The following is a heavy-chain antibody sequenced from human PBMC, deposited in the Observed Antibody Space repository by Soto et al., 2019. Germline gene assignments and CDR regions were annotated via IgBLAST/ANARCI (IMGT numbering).Heavy chain of an antibody. V-gene: IGHV4-4*07. Sequence: SETLSLTCTVSGGSISSYYWSWIRQPARKGLEWIGRIYTSGSTNYNPSLKSRVTMSVDTSKNQFSLKLSSVTAADTAVYYCARDIVVPAAYYYYGMDVWGQGTTVTVSS. J-gene: IGHJ6*02. CDR2: IYTSGST. D-gene: IGHD2-2*01. CDR1: GGSISSYY. CDR3: ARDIVVPAAYYYYGMDV.